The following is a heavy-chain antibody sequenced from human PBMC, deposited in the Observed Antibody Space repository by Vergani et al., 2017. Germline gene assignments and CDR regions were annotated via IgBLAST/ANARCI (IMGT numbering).Heavy chain of an antibody. Sequence: EVQLVESGGGLVKPGGSLRLSCAASGFTFSSYSMNWVRQAPGKGLEWVSSISSSSSYIYYADSVKGLFTISRDNAKNSLYLQMNSLRAEDTAVYYCARDFRGNVVPAAMKNRRTDAFDIWGQGTMVTVSS. CDR3: ARDFRGNVVPAAMKNRRTDAFDI. CDR1: GFTFSSYS. CDR2: ISSSSSYI. D-gene: IGHD2-2*01. V-gene: IGHV3-21*01. J-gene: IGHJ3*02.